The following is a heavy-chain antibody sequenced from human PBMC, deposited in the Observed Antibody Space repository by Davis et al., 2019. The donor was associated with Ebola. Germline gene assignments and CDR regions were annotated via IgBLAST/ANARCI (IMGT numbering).Heavy chain of an antibody. V-gene: IGHV5-51*01. J-gene: IGHJ4*02. CDR2: IYPGDSDT. D-gene: IGHD3-9*01. CDR3: ARHQPGYDILTGHRYYYFDY. Sequence: GESLKISCKGSGYSFTSYWIGWVRQLPGKGLEWMGIIYPGDSDTRYSPSFQGQVTISADKSISTAYLQWSSLKASDTAMYYCARHQPGYDILTGHRYYYFDYWGQGTLVTVSS. CDR1: GYSFTSYW.